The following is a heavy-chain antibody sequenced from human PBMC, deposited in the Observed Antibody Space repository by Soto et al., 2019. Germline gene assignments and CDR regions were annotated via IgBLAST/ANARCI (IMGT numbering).Heavy chain of an antibody. CDR3: AKDRVPAAEGYYGMDV. CDR2: ISGSGGST. J-gene: IGHJ6*02. CDR1: GFTFSSYA. Sequence: EVQLLESGGGLVQPGGSLRLSCAASGFTFSSYAMSWVRQAPGKGLEWVSAISGSGGSTYYADSVKGRFTISRDNSKNTLYLQMNCLRAEDTAVYYCAKDRVPAAEGYYGMDVWGQGTTVTVSS. D-gene: IGHD6-13*01. V-gene: IGHV3-23*01.